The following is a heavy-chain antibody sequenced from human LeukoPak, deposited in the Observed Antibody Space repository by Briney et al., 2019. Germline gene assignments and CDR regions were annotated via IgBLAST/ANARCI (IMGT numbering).Heavy chain of an antibody. CDR3: ARSYRSSWHNFDY. V-gene: IGHV3-30-3*01. Sequence: GGSLRLSCAASGFTFSSYAMSWVRQTPDKGLEWVAVMSSDGGQKYYADSVKGRFTISRDNSKNTLYLQMNSLRAEDTAIYYCARSYRSSWHNFDYWGQGTLVTVSS. D-gene: IGHD6-13*01. J-gene: IGHJ4*02. CDR2: MSSDGGQK. CDR1: GFTFSSYA.